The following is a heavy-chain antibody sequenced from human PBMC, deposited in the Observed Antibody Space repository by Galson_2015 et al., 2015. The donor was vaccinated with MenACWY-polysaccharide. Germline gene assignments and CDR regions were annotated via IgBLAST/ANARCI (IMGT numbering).Heavy chain of an antibody. V-gene: IGHV3-23*01. Sequence: SLRLSCAASGLPLSNHVMNWVRQAPGKGLEWVSTISSSGGTTYYADSVKGRFTISRDNSKNTLYLQMNSLRAEDTAVYYCAKDTGSSPNDFWGQGTLVTVSS. CDR2: ISSSGGTT. D-gene: IGHD1-26*01. CDR3: AKDTGSSPNDF. J-gene: IGHJ4*02. CDR1: GLPLSNHV.